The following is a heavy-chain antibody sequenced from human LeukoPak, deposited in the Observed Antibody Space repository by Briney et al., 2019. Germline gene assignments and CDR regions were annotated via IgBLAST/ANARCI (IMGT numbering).Heavy chain of an antibody. CDR2: IYYSGST. D-gene: IGHD3-10*01. CDR3: ARTYYYGSGSTDDAFDI. J-gene: IGHJ3*02. CDR1: GGSISGYY. V-gene: IGHV4-59*08. Sequence: PSETLSLTCTVSGGSISGYYWSWIRQPPGKGLEWIGYIYYSGSTNYNPSLKSRVTISVDTSKNQFSLKLSSVTAADTAVYYCARTYYYGSGSTDDAFDIWGQGTMVTVSS.